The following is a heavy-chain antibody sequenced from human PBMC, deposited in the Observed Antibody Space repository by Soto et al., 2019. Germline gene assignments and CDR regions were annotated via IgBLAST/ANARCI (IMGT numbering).Heavy chain of an antibody. J-gene: IGHJ4*02. CDR3: XXXXXXXXXXXDY. Sequence: QVQLVQSGAEVKKPGASVKVSCKASGYTFTSYDXXXXXXXXXXXXEWMGWMNPNSGNTGYAQKFQGRVSMTRNTXXXXXXXXXXXXXXXXXXXXXXXXXXXXXXXXXDYWGQGTLVTVSS. CDR2: MNPNSGNT. CDR1: GYTFTSYD. V-gene: IGHV1-8*01.